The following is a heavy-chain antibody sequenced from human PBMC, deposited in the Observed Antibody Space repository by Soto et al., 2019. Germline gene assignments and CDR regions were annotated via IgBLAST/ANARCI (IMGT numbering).Heavy chain of an antibody. CDR1: GGTFSSYA. CDR2: IIPIFGTA. Sequence: ASVKVSCKAPGGTFSSYAISWVRQAPGQGLEWMGGIIPIFGTANYAQKFQGRVTITADESTSTAYVELSSLRSEDTAVYYCARRADDYYYGMDVWGQGTTVTVSS. CDR3: ARRADDYYYGMDV. V-gene: IGHV1-69*13. J-gene: IGHJ6*02.